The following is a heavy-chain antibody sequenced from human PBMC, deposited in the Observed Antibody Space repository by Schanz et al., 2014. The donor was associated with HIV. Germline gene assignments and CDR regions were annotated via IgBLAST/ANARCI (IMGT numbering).Heavy chain of an antibody. CDR3: AREASYHDFWYGYQTLPLDR. D-gene: IGHD3-3*01. CDR1: GFTFSDFW. J-gene: IGHJ5*02. Sequence: EVHLVESGGGMVQPGGSLRLSCSGFGFTFSDFWMTWVRQAPGKGLEWVANIKGDGSEKSLIDSVKGRFTISRDNAKSSLFLQMDKVTVEDTALYYCAREASYHDFWYGYQTLPLDRWGPGTLVIVSS. V-gene: IGHV3-7*01. CDR2: IKGDGSEK.